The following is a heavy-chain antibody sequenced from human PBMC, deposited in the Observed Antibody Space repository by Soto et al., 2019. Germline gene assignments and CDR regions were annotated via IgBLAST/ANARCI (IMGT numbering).Heavy chain of an antibody. J-gene: IGHJ5*02. CDR3: VRHVLEKDAVMVSWFDP. CDR1: GYSFTKYL. D-gene: IGHD5-18*01. CDR2: IYPGDSDA. Sequence: PGESLKISFQGSGYSFTKYLIWWLRQTPVKGLEWMGIIYPGDSDARYSPSFEGQVTISVDRSINTAYLEWSSLKASDNAIYYCVRHVLEKDAVMVSWFDPWGQGTQVAVYS. V-gene: IGHV5-51*01.